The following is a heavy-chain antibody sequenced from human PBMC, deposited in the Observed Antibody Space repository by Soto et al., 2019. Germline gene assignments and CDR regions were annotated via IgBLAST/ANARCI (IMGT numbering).Heavy chain of an antibody. V-gene: IGHV3-53*01. Sequence: HPGGSLRLSCAASGFTVSSNYMSWVRQAPGKGLEWVSVIYSGGSTYYADSVKGRFTISRDNSKNTLYLQMNSLRAEDTAVYYCARDGTYCSGGSCYTSSGYYYGLDVWGHGTTVTVSS. CDR1: GFTVSSNY. J-gene: IGHJ6*02. CDR2: IYSGGST. D-gene: IGHD2-15*01. CDR3: ARDGTYCSGGSCYTSSGYYYGLDV.